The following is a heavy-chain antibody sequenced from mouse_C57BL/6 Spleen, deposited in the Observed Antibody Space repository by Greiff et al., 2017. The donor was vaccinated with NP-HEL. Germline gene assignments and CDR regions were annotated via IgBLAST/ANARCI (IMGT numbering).Heavy chain of an antibody. CDR3: AIKDLYEYSLYWYFDG. V-gene: IGHV1-74*01. Sequence: QVQLQQPGAELVKPGASVKVSCKASGYTFTSYWMHWVKQRPGQGLEWIGRIHPSDSDTNYNQKFKGKATLTVDKSSSTAYMQLSSLTSEDSAVYYCAIKDLYEYSLYWYFDGWGTGTTVTVSS. J-gene: IGHJ1*03. CDR1: GYTFTSYW. D-gene: IGHD2-10*02. CDR2: IHPSDSDT.